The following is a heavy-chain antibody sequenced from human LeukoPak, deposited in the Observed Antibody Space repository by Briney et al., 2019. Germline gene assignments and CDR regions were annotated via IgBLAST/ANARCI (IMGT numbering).Heavy chain of an antibody. J-gene: IGHJ5*02. CDR3: ARGLVRNYYDSSGYVYANWFDP. CDR2: IYHSGST. D-gene: IGHD3-22*01. V-gene: IGHV4-38-2*02. Sequence: SETLSLTCTVSGYSISSGYYWGWIRQPPGKGLEWIGSIYHSGSTYYNPSLKSRVTISVDTSKNQFSLKLSSVTAADTAVYYCARGLVRNYYDSSGYVYANWFDPWGQGTLVTVSS. CDR1: GYSISSGYY.